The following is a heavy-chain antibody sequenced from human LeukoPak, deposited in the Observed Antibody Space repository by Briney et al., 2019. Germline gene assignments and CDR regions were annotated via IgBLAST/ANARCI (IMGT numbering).Heavy chain of an antibody. CDR1: GGSFSGYY. D-gene: IGHD3-3*01. V-gene: IGHV4-34*01. CDR3: ARSTFYDFSSGYQFDS. CDR2: INHSGST. J-gene: IGHJ4*02. Sequence: SETLSLTCAVYGGSFSGYYWSWIRQPPGKGLEWIGEINHSGSTNYNPSLKSRVTISVDTSKNQFSLKLSSVTAADTAVYYCARSTFYDFSSGYQFDSWGRGTLVTVSS.